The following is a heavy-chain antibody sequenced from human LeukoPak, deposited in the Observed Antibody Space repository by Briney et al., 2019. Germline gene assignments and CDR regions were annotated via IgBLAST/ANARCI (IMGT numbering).Heavy chain of an antibody. CDR1: GFTFTTYS. CDR3: TRGSQWELLGSCDY. V-gene: IGHV3-48*04. D-gene: IGHD1-26*01. CDR2: ISRSSSSA. J-gene: IGHJ4*02. Sequence: GGSLRLSCAASGFTFTTYSMIWVRQAPGEGLEWVSYISRSSSSAHYADSVKGRFTISRDNAKNSVYLQMNSLRAEDTAVYYCTRGSQWELLGSCDYWGQGTLVSVSS.